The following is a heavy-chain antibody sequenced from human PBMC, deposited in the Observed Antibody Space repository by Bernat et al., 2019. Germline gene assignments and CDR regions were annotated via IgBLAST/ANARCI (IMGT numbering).Heavy chain of an antibody. J-gene: IGHJ6*02. D-gene: IGHD1-26*01. V-gene: IGHV3-23*01. CDR3: ARDRATPGYGMDV. Sequence: EVQLLESGGGLVQPGGSLRLSCAASGFPFSSYAMSWVRQAPGKGLEWVSVISGSGGTTYYADSVKGRFTISRDNAKNSLYLQMNSLRAEDTAVYYCARDRATPGYGMDVWGQGTTVTVSS. CDR2: ISGSGGTT. CDR1: GFPFSSYA.